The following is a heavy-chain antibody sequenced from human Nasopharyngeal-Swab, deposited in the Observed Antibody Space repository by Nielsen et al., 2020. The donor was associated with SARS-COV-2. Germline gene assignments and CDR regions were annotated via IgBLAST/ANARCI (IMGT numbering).Heavy chain of an antibody. D-gene: IGHD6-13*01. CDR3: AKDEAADIAAAGSIDY. CDR2: ISWNSGST. J-gene: IGHJ4*02. V-gene: IGHV3-9*01. CDR1: GFTFDDYA. Sequence: SLKISCAASGFTFDDYAMHWVRQAPGKGLEWVSGISWNSGSTGYADSVKGRFTISRDNVKNSLYLQMNSLRAEDTALYYCAKDEAADIAAAGSIDYWGQGTLVTVSS.